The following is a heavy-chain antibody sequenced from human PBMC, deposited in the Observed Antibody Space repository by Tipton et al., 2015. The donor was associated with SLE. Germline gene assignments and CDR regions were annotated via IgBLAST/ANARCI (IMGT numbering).Heavy chain of an antibody. CDR2: MNPNSGNT. J-gene: IGHJ5*02. D-gene: IGHD3-3*01. CDR3: ALHDFWSGYQRANNWFDP. V-gene: IGHV1-8*02. CDR1: GHTYSSYG. Sequence: QSGPEVKRPGASVKVSCTSSGHTYSSYGINWVRQAPGQGLEWMGWMNPNSGNTGYAQKFQGRVTMTRNTSKSTAYMELSSLRSEDTAVYYCALHDFWSGYQRANNWFDPWGQGTLVTVSS.